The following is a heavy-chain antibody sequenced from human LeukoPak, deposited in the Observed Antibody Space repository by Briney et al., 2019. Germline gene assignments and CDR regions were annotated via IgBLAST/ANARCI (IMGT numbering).Heavy chain of an antibody. J-gene: IGHJ5*02. CDR1: GGSFSGYY. D-gene: IGHD3-10*01. V-gene: IGHV4-34*01. Sequence: SETLSLTCAVYGGSFSGYYWSWIRQPPGKGLEWIGEINHSGSTNYNPSLKSRVTISVDTSKNQFSLKLSSVTAADTAVYYCARTLLWFGRNWFDPWGQGTLVTVSS. CDR3: ARTLLWFGRNWFDP. CDR2: INHSGST.